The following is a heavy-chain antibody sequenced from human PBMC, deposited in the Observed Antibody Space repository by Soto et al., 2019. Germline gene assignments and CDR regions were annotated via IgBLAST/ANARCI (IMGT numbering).Heavy chain of an antibody. CDR3: ARDRRSIASRRPDYYYYCGMDV. Sequence: GGSLRLSCAASGFTFSSYSMNWVRQAPGKGLEWVSSISSSSSYIYYADSVKGRFTISRDNAKNSLYLQMNSLRAEDTAVYYCARDRRSIASRRPDYYYYCGMDVWGKGTTVTVSS. J-gene: IGHJ6*04. D-gene: IGHD6-6*01. V-gene: IGHV3-21*01. CDR1: GFTFSSYS. CDR2: ISSSSSYI.